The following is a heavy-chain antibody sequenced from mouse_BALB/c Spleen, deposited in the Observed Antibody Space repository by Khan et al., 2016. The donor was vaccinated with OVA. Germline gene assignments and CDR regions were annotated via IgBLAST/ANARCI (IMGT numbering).Heavy chain of an antibody. J-gene: IGHJ2*01. CDR1: GFSLTNYG. V-gene: IGHV2-2*02. CDR3: ARNRNGYFDY. Sequence: QVQLKESGPGQVQPSQSLSITCTVSGFSLTNYGVHWVRQSPGKGLEWLGVIWSSGITDYNATFMSRLSISRDISKSQVFFKMNSLQANDTGIYYCARNRNGYFDYWGQGTTLTGSS. CDR2: IWSSGIT. D-gene: IGHD1-1*02.